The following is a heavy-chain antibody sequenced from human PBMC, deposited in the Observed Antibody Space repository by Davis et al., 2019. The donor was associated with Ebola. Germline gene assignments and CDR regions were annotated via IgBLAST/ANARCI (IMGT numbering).Heavy chain of an antibody. D-gene: IGHD1-26*01. CDR2: IGTAGDT. J-gene: IGHJ4*02. V-gene: IGHV3-13*01. CDR1: GFTFSSYD. CDR3: AKDTWELPEYYFDY. Sequence: GGSLRLSCAASGFTFSSYDMHWVRHATGKGLEWVSAIGTAGDTYYPGSVKGRFTISRENSKNTLYLQMNSLRAEDTAVYYCAKDTWELPEYYFDYWGQGTLVTVSS.